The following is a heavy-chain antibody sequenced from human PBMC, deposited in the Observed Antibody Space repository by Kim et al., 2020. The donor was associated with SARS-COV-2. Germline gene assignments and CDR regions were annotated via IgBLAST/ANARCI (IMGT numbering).Heavy chain of an antibody. CDR3: ARVGVPTHFDS. CDR2: INQDASEK. CDR1: GFTFSTYW. D-gene: IGHD1-26*01. V-gene: IGHV3-7*03. J-gene: IGHJ4*02. Sequence: GGSLRLSCAASGFTFSTYWISWVRQAPGKGLEWVANINQDASEKTYVDSVKGRFTISRDNAKSSLYLQMNSLRAEDTAVYYCARVGVPTHFDSWGQGTLVTVSS.